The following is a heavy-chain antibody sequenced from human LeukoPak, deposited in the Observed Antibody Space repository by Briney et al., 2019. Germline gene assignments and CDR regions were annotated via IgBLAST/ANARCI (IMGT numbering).Heavy chain of an antibody. CDR3: VRGPYGASISKWFDP. J-gene: IGHJ5*02. D-gene: IGHD4/OR15-4a*01. V-gene: IGHV4-34*01. Sequence: SETLSLTCAVYGGSFSGYYWSWIRQPPGKGLEWIGEINHSGSTNYNPSLKSRVTISVDTSKNQFSLQLRSVTTADTAVYYCVRGPYGASISKWFDPWGQGTQVIVSS. CDR2: INHSGST. CDR1: GGSFSGYY.